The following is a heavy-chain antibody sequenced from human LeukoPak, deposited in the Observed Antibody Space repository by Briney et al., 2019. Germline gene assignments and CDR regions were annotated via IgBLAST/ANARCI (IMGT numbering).Heavy chain of an antibody. J-gene: IGHJ4*02. CDR3: ARDAGGILTGYSY. V-gene: IGHV1-2*02. D-gene: IGHD3-9*01. Sequence: GASVKVSCKASGYTFTGYYMHWVRQAPGQGLEWMGWINPNSGGTNYAQKFQGRVTMTRDTSISAAYMELSRLRSDDTAVYYCARDAGGILTGYSYWGQGTLVTVSS. CDR2: INPNSGGT. CDR1: GYTFTGYY.